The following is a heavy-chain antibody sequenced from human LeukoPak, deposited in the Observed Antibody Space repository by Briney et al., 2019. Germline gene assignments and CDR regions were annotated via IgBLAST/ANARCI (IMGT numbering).Heavy chain of an antibody. V-gene: IGHV5-51*01. CDR3: ARQSRDYDRLLN. CDR2: VYPGDSST. CDR1: GYSFTNYW. Sequence: GESLKISCKGSGYSFTNYWIGWVRQMPGKGLEWMGIVYPGDSSTRYSPSFQGQVTISADKSIDTAYLQWSSLKASDTAMYYCARQSRDYDRLLNWGQGALVTVSS. J-gene: IGHJ4*02. D-gene: IGHD4-17*01.